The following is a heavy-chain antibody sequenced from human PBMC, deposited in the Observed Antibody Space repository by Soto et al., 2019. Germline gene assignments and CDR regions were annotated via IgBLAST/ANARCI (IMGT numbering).Heavy chain of an antibody. J-gene: IGHJ6*02. Sequence: GGSLRLSCAASGFTFSSYHMNWVRQAPGKGLEYVSAISSNGGSTYYANSVKGRCTSSRDNAKNTLYLQMGSQRAEDMPVYYCARPVRGSVYPLPSVMDVWGQGTRVTVSS. CDR2: ISSNGGST. CDR3: ARPVRGSVYPLPSVMDV. D-gene: IGHD1-26*01. V-gene: IGHV3-64*01. CDR1: GFTFSSYH.